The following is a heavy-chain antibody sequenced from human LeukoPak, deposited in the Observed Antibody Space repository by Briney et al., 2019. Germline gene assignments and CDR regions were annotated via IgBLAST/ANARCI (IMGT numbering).Heavy chain of an antibody. CDR3: ANYDRA. J-gene: IGHJ4*02. Sequence: RSGGSLRLSCEASGFTFSGNWMHWVRQAPGKGLVWVSRINGDGRTTYYADSVKGRFTISRDNAKNTVYLQMNSLRAEDTAVYYCANYDRAWGQGTLVTVSS. CDR1: GFTFSGNW. D-gene: IGHD3-22*01. CDR2: INGDGRTT. V-gene: IGHV3-74*01.